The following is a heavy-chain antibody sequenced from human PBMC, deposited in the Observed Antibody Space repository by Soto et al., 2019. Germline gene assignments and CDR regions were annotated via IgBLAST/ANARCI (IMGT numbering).Heavy chain of an antibody. J-gene: IGHJ6*02. V-gene: IGHV1-8*01. CDR2: MNPNSGNT. D-gene: IGHD2-15*01. CDR3: ARGRYCSGGTCYGMDV. CDR1: GYTFTSYD. Sequence: ASVKVSCKASGYTFTSYDINWVRQATGQGLEWMGWMNPNSGNTGYSQKFQGRVTITRDTSASTAYMELSSLRSEDTAVYYCARGRYCSGGTCYGMDVWGQGTTVTVSS.